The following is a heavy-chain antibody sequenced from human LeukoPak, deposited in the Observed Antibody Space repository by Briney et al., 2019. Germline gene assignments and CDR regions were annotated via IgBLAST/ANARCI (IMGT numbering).Heavy chain of an antibody. V-gene: IGHV3-23*01. CDR3: AKDHPVPPHY. CDR1: GFTFSRNA. CDR2: IRNSGDNT. J-gene: IGHJ4*02. Sequence: GGSLRLSCTASGFTFSRNAMSWVRQAPGKGLEWVSSIRNSGDNTYYADSVKGRFTISRDNSRDTLYLQVNSLRAEDTAVYYCAKDHPVPPHYWGQGTLVTVSS.